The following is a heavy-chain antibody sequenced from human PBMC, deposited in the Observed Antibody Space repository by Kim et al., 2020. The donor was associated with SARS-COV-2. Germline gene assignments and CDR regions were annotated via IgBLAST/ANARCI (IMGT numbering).Heavy chain of an antibody. V-gene: IGHV4-39*01. CDR3: ARHTPGYLVAPAAANW. Sequence: SETLSLTCTVSGGSISSSSYYWGWIRQPPGKGLEWIGRIYYSGSTYYNPSLKSRVTISVDTAKNQFSLKLSSVTAADTAVFYCARHTPGYLVAPAAANW. D-gene: IGHD2-2*01. CDR2: IYYSGST. CDR1: GGSISSSSYY. J-gene: IGHJ5*01.